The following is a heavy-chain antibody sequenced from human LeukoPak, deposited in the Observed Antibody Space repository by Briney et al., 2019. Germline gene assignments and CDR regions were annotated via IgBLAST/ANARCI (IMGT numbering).Heavy chain of an antibody. CDR2: IYSTGNT. Sequence: SETLSLTCTVSGGSISSGDRYWSWIHQSPGKGLEWIGYIYSTGNTYYNPSLKSRVIISVDTSKNQFSLELNSVTAADTAVYYCARDSYSYGYGGFDYWGQGILVTVSS. J-gene: IGHJ4*02. D-gene: IGHD5-18*01. V-gene: IGHV4-30-4*01. CDR1: GGSISSGDRY. CDR3: ARDSYSYGYGGFDY.